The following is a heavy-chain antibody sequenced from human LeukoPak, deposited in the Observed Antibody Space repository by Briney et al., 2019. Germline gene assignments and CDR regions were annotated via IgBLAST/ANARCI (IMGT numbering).Heavy chain of an antibody. CDR2: TRYDGTIK. J-gene: IGHJ4*02. D-gene: IGHD3-10*01. CDR3: ARESQAYYYGSGSPNY. V-gene: IGHV3-30*02. CDR1: GFSFSNYG. Sequence: QPGGSLRLSCAASGFSFSNYGMHWVRQTPGKGLESVAFTRYDGTIKDYADSVKGRFTISRDNSKNTLYLQMNSLRAEDTAVYYCARESQAYYYGSGSPNYWGQGTLVTVSS.